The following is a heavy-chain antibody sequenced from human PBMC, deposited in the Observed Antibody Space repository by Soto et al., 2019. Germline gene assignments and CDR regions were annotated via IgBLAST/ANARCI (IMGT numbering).Heavy chain of an antibody. Sequence: PSETLSLTCTVSGASVSTGAYYWGWVRQRTGRGLEWIGYVYESGYKYYNMSLKSRITISLNRTNNQYSLGLTPVTAEDTADYYCVRALRHTALVYPWFDPWGQGTLVTVSS. D-gene: IGHD5-18*01. CDR3: VRALRHTALVYPWFDP. V-gene: IGHV4-31*03. CDR2: VYESGYK. J-gene: IGHJ5*02. CDR1: GASVSTGAYY.